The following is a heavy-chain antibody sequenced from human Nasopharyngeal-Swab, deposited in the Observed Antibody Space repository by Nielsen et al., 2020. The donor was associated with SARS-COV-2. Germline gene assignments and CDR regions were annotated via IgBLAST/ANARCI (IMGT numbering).Heavy chain of an antibody. Sequence: GGSLRLSCAASGFTFSSCSMNWVRQAPGKGLEWVSSISSSSSYIYYADSVKGRFTISRDNAKNSLYLQMNSLRAEDTAVYYCARGGYYYDSSGYYDYWGQGTLVTVSS. CDR3: ARGGYYYDSSGYYDY. D-gene: IGHD3-22*01. CDR1: GFTFSSCS. CDR2: ISSSSSYI. V-gene: IGHV3-21*01. J-gene: IGHJ4*02.